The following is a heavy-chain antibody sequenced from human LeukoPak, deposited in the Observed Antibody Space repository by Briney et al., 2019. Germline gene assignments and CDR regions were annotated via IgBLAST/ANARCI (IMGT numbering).Heavy chain of an antibody. CDR2: ISGSGGST. D-gene: IGHD2-2*02. CDR3: AKGHCSSTSCYIGDYFDY. CDR1: GFTFSSYA. V-gene: IGHV3-23*01. Sequence: PGGCLRLSCAASGFTFSSYAMSSVRQAPGKGLEWVSAISGSGGSTYYADSVKGRFTISRDNSKNTLYLQMNSLRAEDTAVYHCAKGHCSSTSCYIGDYFDYWGQGTLVTVSS. J-gene: IGHJ4*02.